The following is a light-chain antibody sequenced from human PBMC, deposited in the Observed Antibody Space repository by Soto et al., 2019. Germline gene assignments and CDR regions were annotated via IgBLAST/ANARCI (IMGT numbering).Light chain of an antibody. CDR3: QSYDSSLSGYV. CDR2: ENN. V-gene: IGLV1-40*01. CDR1: SSNIGAGYE. Sequence: QSVLTQPPSVSEAPGQRVTISCTGSSSNIGAGYEAHWYQQVPGTAPKLLIYENNNRPSGVPDRFSGSKSGTSASLAITRLQAEDEAEYSCQSYDSSLSGYVFGTGTQLTVL. J-gene: IGLJ1*01.